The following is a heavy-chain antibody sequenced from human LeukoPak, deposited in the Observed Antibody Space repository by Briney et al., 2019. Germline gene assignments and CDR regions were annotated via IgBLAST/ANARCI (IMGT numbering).Heavy chain of an antibody. D-gene: IGHD2-21*02. CDR3: ARDVGPMQYCGGDCFQFDY. Sequence: GGSLRLSCAASGFTFSSYSMNWVRQAPGKGLEWVSSISSSSSYIYYADSVKGRFTISRDNAKNSLYLQMNSLRAEDTAVYYCARDVGPMQYCGGDCFQFDYWGQGTLVTVSS. V-gene: IGHV3-21*01. CDR1: GFTFSSYS. J-gene: IGHJ4*02. CDR2: ISSSSSYI.